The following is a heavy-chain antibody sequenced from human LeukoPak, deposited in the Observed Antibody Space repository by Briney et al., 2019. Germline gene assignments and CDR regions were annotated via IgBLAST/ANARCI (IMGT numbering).Heavy chain of an antibody. CDR1: GGSISSHY. V-gene: IGHV4-59*11. Sequence: SETLSLTCTVSGGSISSHYWSWIRQPPGKGLEWIGYIYYSGSTNYNPSLKSRVTISVDTSKNQFSLKLSSVTAADTAVYYCASAYSGSYWDYWGQGTLVTVSS. CDR2: IYYSGST. D-gene: IGHD1-26*01. CDR3: ASAYSGSYWDY. J-gene: IGHJ4*02.